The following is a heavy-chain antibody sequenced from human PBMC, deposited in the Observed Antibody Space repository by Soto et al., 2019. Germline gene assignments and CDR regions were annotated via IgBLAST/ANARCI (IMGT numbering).Heavy chain of an antibody. CDR1: GFTFSRYS. CDR3: AGAVECSTTSCIR. V-gene: IGHV3-48*01. J-gene: IGHJ4*02. D-gene: IGHD2-2*01. CDR2: ISSSSNSI. Sequence: PGGSLRLSCAASGFTFSRYSMNWVRQAPGKGLDGVSYISSSSNSIYYAASVKGRFTLSRDNAKNSLHLQMNSLRAEDTAVYYCAGAVECSTTSCIRWGQGTPVTVSS.